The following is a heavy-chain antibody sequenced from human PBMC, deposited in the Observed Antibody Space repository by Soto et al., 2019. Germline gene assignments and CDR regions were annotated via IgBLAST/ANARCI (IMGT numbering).Heavy chain of an antibody. CDR3: ARDFYGGFSYGPGDN. V-gene: IGHV3-7*01. CDR1: GFTFWDDR. Sequence: EVQLVESGGGLVQPGGSLRLSCVASGFTFWDDRMSWVRQAPGKGLEWVANIKQDGSARQYLDSVRGRFTISRDNSKNSVYLQMNSLRAEDTALYYCARDFYGGFSYGPGDNWGQGTLVTVST. CDR2: IKQDGSAR. D-gene: IGHD2-15*01. J-gene: IGHJ4*02.